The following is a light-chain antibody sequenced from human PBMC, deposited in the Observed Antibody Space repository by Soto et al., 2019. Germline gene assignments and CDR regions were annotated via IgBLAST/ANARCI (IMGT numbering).Light chain of an antibody. CDR1: QSISTY. Sequence: DIPMTQSPSSLSASVGDRVTISCRASQSISTYLNWYQQKPGKAPNLLIYTASSLQSGVPSRFSGSRSGTEFTLTITSLQPEDVATYYCQQSYSTPPLTFGGGTKVEIK. CDR3: QQSYSTPPLT. J-gene: IGKJ4*01. CDR2: TAS. V-gene: IGKV1-39*01.